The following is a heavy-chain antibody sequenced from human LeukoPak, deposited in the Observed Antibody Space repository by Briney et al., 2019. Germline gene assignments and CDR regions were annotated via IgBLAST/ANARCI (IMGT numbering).Heavy chain of an antibody. D-gene: IGHD6-13*01. J-gene: IGHJ4*02. CDR1: GGSFSGYY. Sequence: PSETLSLTCAVYGGSFSGYYWSWIRQPPGKGLEWIGEINHRGSTNHNPSLKSRVTISVDTSKNQFSLKLTSVTAADTAVYYCAGPWAAAGGGWGQGTLVTVSS. CDR2: INHRGST. V-gene: IGHV4-34*01. CDR3: AGPWAAAGGG.